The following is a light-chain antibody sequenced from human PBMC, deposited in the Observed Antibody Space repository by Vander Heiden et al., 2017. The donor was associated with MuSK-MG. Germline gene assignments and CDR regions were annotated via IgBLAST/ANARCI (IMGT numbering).Light chain of an antibody. CDR2: EDR. Sequence: YELTQPPSVSVSPGQPARILCSGDALPKKYTDWYKQKSGLAPLLVIYEDRKRPSEIPERFSGSASGTTATLTITGAQVEDEADYYCYSTDSSGDHVVFGGGTKLTVL. CDR1: ALPKKY. J-gene: IGLJ3*02. V-gene: IGLV3-10*01. CDR3: YSTDSSGDHVV.